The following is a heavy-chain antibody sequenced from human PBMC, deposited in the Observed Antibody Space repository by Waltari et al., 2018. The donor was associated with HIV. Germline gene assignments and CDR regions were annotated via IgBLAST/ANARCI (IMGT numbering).Heavy chain of an antibody. D-gene: IGHD3-3*01. V-gene: IGHV3-30*04. CDR3: ARGRASSWSAYQY. CDR1: GFTFSNYA. J-gene: IGHJ4*02. Sequence: QVQLVESGGGVVQPGRSLRLSCEASGFTFSNYAIHWVRQAPGKGLEWVAIISYDGSNKYYGDSVKGRFTISRDDSKNTLYLQVNTLRPEDTAVYYCARGRASSWSAYQYWGQGTLVTVSS. CDR2: ISYDGSNK.